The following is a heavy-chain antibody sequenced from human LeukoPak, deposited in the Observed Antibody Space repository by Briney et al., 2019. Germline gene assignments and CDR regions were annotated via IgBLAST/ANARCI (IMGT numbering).Heavy chain of an antibody. CDR1: GGSISSSSYY. V-gene: IGHV4-39*07. CDR3: ARSHTPQYYYDSSGLYY. J-gene: IGHJ4*02. D-gene: IGHD3-22*01. CDR2: IYYSGST. Sequence: SETLSLTCTVSGGSISSSSYYWGWIRQPPGKGLEWIGSIYYSGSTNYNPSLKSRVTISVDTSKNQFSLKLSSVTAADTAVYYCARSHTPQYYYDSSGLYYWGQGTLVTVSS.